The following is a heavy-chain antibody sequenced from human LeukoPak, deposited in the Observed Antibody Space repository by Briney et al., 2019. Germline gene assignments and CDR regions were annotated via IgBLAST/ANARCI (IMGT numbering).Heavy chain of an antibody. V-gene: IGHV1-2*02. CDR2: INPNSGGT. J-gene: IGHJ5*02. CDR3: ATVVVPAAAWFDP. CDR1: GYTFTGYY. D-gene: IGHD2-2*01. Sequence: GASVKVSCKXSGYTFTGYYMHWVRQAPGQGLEWMGWINPNSGGTNYAQKFQGRVTMTRDTSISTAYMELCRLRSDDTAVYYCATVVVPAAAWFDPWGQGTLVTVSS.